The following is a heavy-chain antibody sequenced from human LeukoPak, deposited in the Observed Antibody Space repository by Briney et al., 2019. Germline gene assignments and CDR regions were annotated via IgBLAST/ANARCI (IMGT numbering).Heavy chain of an antibody. V-gene: IGHV1-46*01. Sequence: VASVKVSCKASGYTFTSYYMHWVRQAPGQGLEWMGIINPSGGSTSYAQKFQGRVTITADKSTSTAYMELSSLRSEDTAVYYCARNLGVRNGYFDFWGQGTLVTVSS. CDR3: ARNLGVRNGYFDF. CDR1: GYTFTSYY. CDR2: INPSGGST. D-gene: IGHD2-8*01. J-gene: IGHJ4*02.